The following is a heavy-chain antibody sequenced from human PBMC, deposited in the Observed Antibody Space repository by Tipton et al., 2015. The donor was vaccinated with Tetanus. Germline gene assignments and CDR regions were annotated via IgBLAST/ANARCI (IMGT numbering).Heavy chain of an antibody. J-gene: IGHJ4*02. CDR3: VRDGGSSGWLAY. D-gene: IGHD6-19*01. Sequence: GSLRLSCAASGFTFSDYYMSWIRQAPGKGLEWVSYISSSGSTIYYADSVKGRFTISRDNAKNTLYLQMNSLRVEDTAVYYCVRDGGSSGWLAYWGQGTLVTVSS. V-gene: IGHV3-11*01. CDR1: GFTFSDYY. CDR2: ISSSGSTI.